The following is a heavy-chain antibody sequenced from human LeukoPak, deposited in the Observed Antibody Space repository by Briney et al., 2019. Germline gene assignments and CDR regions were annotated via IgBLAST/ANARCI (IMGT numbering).Heavy chain of an antibody. CDR1: GFTFDDYA. CDR3: AKDMYYYDSSGIFEY. J-gene: IGHJ4*02. Sequence: GGSLRLSCAASGFTFDDYAMHWVRQAPGRGLEWVSGISWNSGSIGYADSVKGRFTISRDNAKNSLYLQMNSLRAEDTALYYCAKDMYYYDSSGIFEYWGQGTLVTVSS. CDR2: ISWNSGSI. D-gene: IGHD3-22*01. V-gene: IGHV3-9*01.